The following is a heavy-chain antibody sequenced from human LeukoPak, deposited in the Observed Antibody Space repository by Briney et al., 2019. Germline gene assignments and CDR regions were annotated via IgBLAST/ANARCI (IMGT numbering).Heavy chain of an antibody. V-gene: IGHV3-30-3*01. CDR3: AGDRQFTYYYDSSGYYFDY. CDR2: ISYDGSNK. D-gene: IGHD3-22*01. CDR1: YX. J-gene: IGHJ4*02. Sequence: YXXHXVRQAPGKGLEWVAVISYDGSNKYYADSVKGRFTISRDNSKNTLYLQMNSLRAEDTAVYYCAGDRQFTYYYDSSGYYFDYWGQGTLVTVSS.